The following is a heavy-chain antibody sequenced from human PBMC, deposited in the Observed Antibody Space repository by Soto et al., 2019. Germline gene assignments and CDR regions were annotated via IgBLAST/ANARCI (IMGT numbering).Heavy chain of an antibody. CDR3: AHRIRQRQAFDV. CDR1: GFSLNTGGVG. J-gene: IGHJ3*01. CDR2: VYWNDDE. V-gene: IGHV2-5*01. Sequence: SGPTLVNPTQTLTLTCTFSGFSLNTGGVGVGWIRQPPGKPLEWLALVYWNDDERYRPSLKNRLAIIKNTSKNQVVLTMTNMDPVDTGTYYGAHRIRQRQAFDVWGQVXVVTVPS. D-gene: IGHD1-1*01.